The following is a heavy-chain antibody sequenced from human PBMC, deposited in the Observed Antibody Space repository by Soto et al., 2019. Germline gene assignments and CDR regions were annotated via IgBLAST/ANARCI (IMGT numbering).Heavy chain of an antibody. V-gene: IGHV4-39*01. CDR1: GGSISSSSYY. J-gene: IGHJ4*02. CDR2: IYYSGST. D-gene: IGHD2-15*01. CDR3: ARTRRYCSGGSCPEFDY. Sequence: SETLSLTCTVSGGSISSSSYYWGWIRQPPGKGLEWIGSIYYSGSTYYNPSLKSRVTISVDTSKNQSSLKLSSVTAADTAVYYCARTRRYCSGGSCPEFDYWGQGTLVTVSS.